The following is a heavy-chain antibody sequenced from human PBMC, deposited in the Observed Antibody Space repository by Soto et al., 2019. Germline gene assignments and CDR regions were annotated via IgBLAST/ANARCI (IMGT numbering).Heavy chain of an antibody. D-gene: IGHD5-12*01. V-gene: IGHV1-24*01. CDR2: FDPEDGET. J-gene: IGHJ4*02. Sequence: GASVKVSCKVSGYTLTELSMHWVRQAPGKGLEWMGGFDPEDGETIYAQKFQGRVTMTEDTSTDTAYMELSSLRSEDTAVYYCATASNLQTYSGYAIYFDYWGQGTLVTVSS. CDR1: GYTLTELS. CDR3: ATASNLQTYSGYAIYFDY.